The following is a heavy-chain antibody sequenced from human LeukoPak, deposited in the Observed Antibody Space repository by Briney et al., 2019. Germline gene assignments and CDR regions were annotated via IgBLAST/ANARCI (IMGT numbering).Heavy chain of an antibody. Sequence: NPSETLSLTCTVSGDSISSYFWSWIRQPPGKGLEWIGYIYYSGSFNYNPSLRGRVTISVDTSKNQFSLKLSSVTAADTAVYYCARRNYGDYDHYFDYWGQGTLVTVSS. D-gene: IGHD4-17*01. CDR3: ARRNYGDYDHYFDY. CDR2: IYYSGSF. V-gene: IGHV4-59*08. CDR1: GDSISSYF. J-gene: IGHJ4*02.